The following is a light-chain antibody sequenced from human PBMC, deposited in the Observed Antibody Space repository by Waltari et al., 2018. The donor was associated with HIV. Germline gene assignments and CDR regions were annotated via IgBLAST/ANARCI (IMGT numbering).Light chain of an antibody. CDR1: TLSNKC. J-gene: IGLJ1*01. Sequence: SDDLTRPPSVSVSPGQTASTTCSGRTLSNKCVYGYQQKPGQAPLLVIYQDSKRPSGIPERFSGSNSGDTATLTISGTQTMDEADYYCQAWGSSTALYVFGTGTKVTVL. V-gene: IGLV3-1*01. CDR2: QDS. CDR3: QAWGSSTALYV.